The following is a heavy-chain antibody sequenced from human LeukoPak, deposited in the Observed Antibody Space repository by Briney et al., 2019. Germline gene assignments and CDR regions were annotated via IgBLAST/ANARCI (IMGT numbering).Heavy chain of an antibody. CDR1: GYTFTSYY. J-gene: IGHJ4*02. V-gene: IGHV1-46*03. CDR3: ASLGYCSSTGCLPFDY. D-gene: IGHD2-2*01. CDR2: INPSGGST. Sequence: GASVKVSCKASGYTFTSYYMHWVRQAPGQGLEWMGIINPSGGSTSYAKKFQGRVTTTRDTSTSTVYMELSSLRSEDTAVYYCASLGYCSSTGCLPFDYWGQGTLVTVSS.